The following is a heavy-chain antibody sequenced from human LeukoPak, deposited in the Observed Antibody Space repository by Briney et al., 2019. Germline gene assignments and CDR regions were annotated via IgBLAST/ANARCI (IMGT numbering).Heavy chain of an antibody. CDR1: GYTFTSYG. J-gene: IGHJ4*02. Sequence: GASVKVSCKASGYTFTSYGISWVRQAPGQGLEWMGWISAYNGNTNYAQKLQGRVTMTTDTSTSTAYMELRSLRSDDTAVYYCARSEDSSPRNPIDYWGQGTLVTVSS. CDR2: ISAYNGNT. D-gene: IGHD6-19*01. CDR3: ARSEDSSPRNPIDY. V-gene: IGHV1-18*01.